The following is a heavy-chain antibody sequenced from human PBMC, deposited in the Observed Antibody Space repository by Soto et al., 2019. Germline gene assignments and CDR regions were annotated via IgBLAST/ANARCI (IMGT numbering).Heavy chain of an antibody. D-gene: IGHD4-17*01. CDR2: IYYSGST. Sequence: QVQLQESGPGLVKPSQTLSLTCSVSGGSISSGGYFWSWIRQHPGKGLEWIGYIYYSGSTFYNPSLKSRVTISADTSKNQFSLRLSSVTAADTAVYYCAREYDSGDYFYYWGQGTLVTDSS. CDR3: AREYDSGDYFYY. J-gene: IGHJ4*02. V-gene: IGHV4-31*03. CDR1: GGSISSGGYF.